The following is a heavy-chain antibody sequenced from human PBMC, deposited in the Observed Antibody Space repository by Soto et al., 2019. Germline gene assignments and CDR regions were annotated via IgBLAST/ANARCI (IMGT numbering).Heavy chain of an antibody. Sequence: GGSLRLSCAASGFTFSSYGMHWVRQAPGKGLEWVAVISYDGSNKYYADSVKGRFTISRDNSKNTLYLQMNSLRAEDTAVYYCAKGFSSVAANWYFDLWGRGTLVTVSS. J-gene: IGHJ2*01. D-gene: IGHD6-19*01. V-gene: IGHV3-30*18. CDR1: GFTFSSYG. CDR3: AKGFSSVAANWYFDL. CDR2: ISYDGSNK.